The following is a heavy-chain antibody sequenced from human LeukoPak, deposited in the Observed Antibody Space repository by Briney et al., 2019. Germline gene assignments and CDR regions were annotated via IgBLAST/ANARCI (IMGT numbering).Heavy chain of an antibody. CDR2: ISLDGATT. Sequence: GGSLRLSCAASGFTFSIYEMNWVRQAPGKGLEWVSGISLDGATTYYAGSVEGRFTISRGNSKNTLYLQMNSLRADDTAVYYCVKDHGWLLYSWGQGTLVTVSS. J-gene: IGHJ4*02. CDR3: VKDHGWLLYS. V-gene: IGHV3-23*01. D-gene: IGHD3-9*01. CDR1: GFTFSIYE.